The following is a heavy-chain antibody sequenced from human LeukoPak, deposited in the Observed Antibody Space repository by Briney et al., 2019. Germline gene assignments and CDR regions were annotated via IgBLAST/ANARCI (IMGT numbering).Heavy chain of an antibody. V-gene: IGHV4-39*01. J-gene: IGHJ4*02. CDR2: VSYTGGS. D-gene: IGHD5-24*01. Sequence: SETLSLTCAVSGGSISSSAYYWGWVRQPPGKGLGWIGSVSYTGGSYYNPSLKSRVTISIDTSTNQFSLRLTSVTAADTAVYYCARQPRDGQNPRLYYFDYWGQGTLVTVSS. CDR3: ARQPRDGQNPRLYYFDY. CDR1: GGSISSSAYY.